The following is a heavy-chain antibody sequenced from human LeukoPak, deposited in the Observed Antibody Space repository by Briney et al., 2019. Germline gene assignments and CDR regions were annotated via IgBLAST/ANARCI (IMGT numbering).Heavy chain of an antibody. CDR1: GYTFTSYG. D-gene: IGHD2-15*01. CDR3: ARDRYGYCGGGSCFLFDY. Sequence: ASVKVSCKASGYTFTSYGISWVRQAPGQGLEWMGWISTEIGNTNYAQRLQGRVTMTRDTSTSTVYMELTSLTSDDTAVYYCARDRYGYCGGGSCFLFDYWGQGTLVTVSS. J-gene: IGHJ4*02. CDR2: ISTEIGNT. V-gene: IGHV1-18*01.